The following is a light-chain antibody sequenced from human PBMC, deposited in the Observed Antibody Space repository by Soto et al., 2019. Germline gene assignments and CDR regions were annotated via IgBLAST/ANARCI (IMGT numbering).Light chain of an antibody. CDR1: QTVRNNY. J-gene: IGKJ4*01. V-gene: IGKV3-20*01. CDR3: QQFSSYPLT. CDR2: DAS. Sequence: EFALTQSPGTLSLSPGERATLSCRASQTVRNNYLAWYQQKPGQAPRLLIYDASSRATGIPDRFSDGGSGTDFTLTISRLEPEDFGVYYCQQFSSYPLTFGGGTKVDIK.